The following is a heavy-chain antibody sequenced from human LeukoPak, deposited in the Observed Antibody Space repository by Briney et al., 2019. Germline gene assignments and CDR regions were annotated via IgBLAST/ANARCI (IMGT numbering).Heavy chain of an antibody. CDR3: ARRSMTTVDY. J-gene: IGHJ4*02. Sequence: SETLSLTCAVYGGSFSGYYWSWIRQPPGKGLEWIGSIYYSGGTYYNPSLKSRVTISVGTSKNQISLKMSSVTAADTAVYYCARRSMTTVDYRGQGTLVTVSS. CDR1: GGSFSGYY. CDR2: IYYSGGT. D-gene: IGHD4-11*01. V-gene: IGHV4-34*01.